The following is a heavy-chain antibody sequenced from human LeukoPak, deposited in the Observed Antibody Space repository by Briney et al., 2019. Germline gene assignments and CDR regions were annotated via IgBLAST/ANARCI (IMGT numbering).Heavy chain of an antibody. D-gene: IGHD3-9*01. CDR1: GYTFTSYG. J-gene: IGHJ5*02. V-gene: IGHV1-18*01. Sequence: ASVKVSCKASGYTFTSYGISWVRQAPGQGLEWMGWISAYNGNTSYAQKLQGRVTMTTDTSTSTAYMELRSLRSDDTAVYYCARDRLILTGYSDTTNWFDPWGQGTLVTVSS. CDR2: ISAYNGNT. CDR3: ARDRLILTGYSDTTNWFDP.